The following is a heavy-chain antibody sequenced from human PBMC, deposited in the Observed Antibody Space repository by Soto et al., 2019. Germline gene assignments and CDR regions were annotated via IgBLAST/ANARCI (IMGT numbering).Heavy chain of an antibody. CDR3: ARDGIVVVVAATLSAFDI. CDR2: ISAYNGNT. J-gene: IGHJ3*02. Sequence: QVQLVQSGAEVKKPGASVKVSCKASGYTFTSYGISWVRQAPGQGLEWMGWISAYNGNTNYAQKLQGRVTMTTDTSTSTACMELRSLRSDDTAVYYCARDGIVVVVAATLSAFDIWGQGTMVTVSS. D-gene: IGHD2-15*01. CDR1: GYTFTSYG. V-gene: IGHV1-18*01.